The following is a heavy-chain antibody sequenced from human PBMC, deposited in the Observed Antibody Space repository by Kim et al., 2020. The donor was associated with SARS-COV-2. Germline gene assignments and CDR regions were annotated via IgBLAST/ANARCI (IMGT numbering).Heavy chain of an antibody. D-gene: IGHD2-2*01. J-gene: IGHJ4*02. CDR3: AKDLNAWVVPAANDY. Sequence: GWSLRLSCAASGFTFSSYAMSWVRQAPGKGLEWVSAISGSGGSTYYADSVKGRFTISRDNSKNTLYLQMNSLRAEDTAVYYCAKDLNAWVVPAANDYWGQGTLVTVSS. CDR2: ISGSGGST. CDR1: GFTFSSYA. V-gene: IGHV3-23*01.